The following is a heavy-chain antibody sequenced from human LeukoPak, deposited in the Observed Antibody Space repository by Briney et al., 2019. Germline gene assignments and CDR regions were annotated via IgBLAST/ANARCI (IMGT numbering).Heavy chain of an antibody. CDR3: AKNGGSRGCYSVDY. D-gene: IGHD3-22*01. CDR2: ISYDGSNK. CDR1: GFTFSSYG. V-gene: IGHV3-30*18. J-gene: IGHJ4*02. Sequence: PGRSLRLSCAASGFTFSSYGMHWVRQAPGKGLEWVAVISYDGSNKYYADSVKGRFTISRDNSKNTLYLQMNRLRAADTAMYYCAKNGGSRGCYSVDYWGRGTLVTVSS.